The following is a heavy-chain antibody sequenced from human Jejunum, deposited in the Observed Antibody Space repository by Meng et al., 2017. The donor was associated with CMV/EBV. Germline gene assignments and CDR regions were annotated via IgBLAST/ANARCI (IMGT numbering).Heavy chain of an antibody. Sequence: GYTFPNFGINWVRQAPGQGLEWLGSINPYNGKTTYAQNFQGRVTLTTETSTKTAYVELTSLTSDDTAVYYCARGGAFRLVVAVEGDYG. CDR1: GYTFPNFG. CDR2: INPYNGKT. J-gene: IGHJ6*01. V-gene: IGHV1-18*01. CDR3: ARGGAFRLVVAVEGDYG. D-gene: IGHD2-15*01.